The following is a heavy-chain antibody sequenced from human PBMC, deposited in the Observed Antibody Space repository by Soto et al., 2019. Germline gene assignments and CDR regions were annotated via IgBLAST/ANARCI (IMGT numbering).Heavy chain of an antibody. V-gene: IGHV1-18*04. Sequence: QVQLVQSGAEVKKPGASVKVSCKASGYTFINNAITWVRQAPGQGLEWVGWISTENGNTNYAQNLQGRVILTRDRSTNTAYMELRSLRPEDTATYYCARDSSSGTFDNWGQGALVTVSS. CDR1: GYTFINNA. CDR2: ISTENGNT. CDR3: ARDSSSGTFDN. D-gene: IGHD3-22*01. J-gene: IGHJ4*02.